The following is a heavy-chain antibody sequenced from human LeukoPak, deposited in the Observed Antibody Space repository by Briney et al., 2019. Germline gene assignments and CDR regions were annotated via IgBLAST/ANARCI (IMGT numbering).Heavy chain of an antibody. Sequence: NASGTLSLTCAVSGGSISSSNWWSWVRQPPGKGLEWIGEIYHSGSTNYNPSLKSRVTISVDKSKNQFSLKLSSVTAADTAVYYCARVAIVTSYYYYYYMDVWGKGTTVTVSS. J-gene: IGHJ6*03. CDR3: ARVAIVTSYYYYYYMDV. CDR1: GGSISSSNW. V-gene: IGHV4-4*02. CDR2: IYHSGST. D-gene: IGHD3-9*01.